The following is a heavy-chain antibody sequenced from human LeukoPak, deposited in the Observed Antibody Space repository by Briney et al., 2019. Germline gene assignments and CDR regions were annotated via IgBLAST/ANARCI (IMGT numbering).Heavy chain of an antibody. V-gene: IGHV1-2*02. Sequence: ASVKVSCEASGYTFTGYYMHWVRQAPGQGLEWMGWINPNSGGTNYAQKFQGRVTMTRDTSISTAYMELSRLRSDDTAVYYCAKNYYGSGSYPTTYYMDVWGKGTTVTISS. CDR1: GYTFTGYY. J-gene: IGHJ6*03. CDR3: AKNYYGSGSYPTTYYMDV. D-gene: IGHD3-10*01. CDR2: INPNSGGT.